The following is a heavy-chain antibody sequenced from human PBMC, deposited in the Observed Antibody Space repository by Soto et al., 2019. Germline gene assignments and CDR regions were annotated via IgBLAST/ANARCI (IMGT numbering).Heavy chain of an antibody. V-gene: IGHV3-11*01. CDR2: VSSSGTTM. D-gene: IGHD6-6*01. CDR1: GFTFSDYD. CDR3: ARMGPRAARPTY. Sequence: QAQLAETGGGLVEPGGYLRVSCAASGFTFSDYDMSWIRQAPGKGLEWISFVSSSGTTMYYADSVKGRFTISRDNAKNSLYLQMNSLRAEGTAVYYCARMGPRAARPTYWGQGTLVTVSS. J-gene: IGHJ4*02.